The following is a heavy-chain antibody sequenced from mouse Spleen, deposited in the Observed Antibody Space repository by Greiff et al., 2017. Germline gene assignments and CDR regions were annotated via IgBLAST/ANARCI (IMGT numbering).Heavy chain of an antibody. CDR3: AREDGYGWFAY. D-gene: IGHD1-2*01. V-gene: IGHV3-6*01. CDR2: ISYDGSN. CDR1: GYSITSGYY. J-gene: IGHJ3*01. Sequence: EVKLLESGPGLVKPSQSLSLTCSVTGYSITSGYYWNWIRQFPGNKLEWMGYISYDGSNNYNPSLKNRISITRDTSKNQFFLKLNSVTTEDTATYYCAREDGYGWFAYWGQGTLVTVSA.